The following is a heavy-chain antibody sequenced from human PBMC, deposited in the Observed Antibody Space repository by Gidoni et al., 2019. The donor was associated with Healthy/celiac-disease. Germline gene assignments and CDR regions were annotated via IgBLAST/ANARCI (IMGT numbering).Heavy chain of an antibody. CDR3: ARERTVDTAMAYFDY. Sequence: QVQLQESGPGLVKPSQTLSLTCTVSGGSISSGGYYWSWIRQHPGKGLEWIGYIYYSGSTYYNPSLKSRVTISVDTSKNQFSLKLSSVTAADTAVDYCARERTVDTAMAYFDYWGQGTLVTVSS. CDR2: IYYSGST. V-gene: IGHV4-31*03. D-gene: IGHD5-18*01. J-gene: IGHJ4*02. CDR1: GGSISSGGYY.